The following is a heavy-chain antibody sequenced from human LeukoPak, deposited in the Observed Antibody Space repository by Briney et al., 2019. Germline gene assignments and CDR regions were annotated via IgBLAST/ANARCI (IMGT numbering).Heavy chain of an antibody. CDR2: IIPIFGTA. Sequence: GASVKVSCKASGGTFSSHAISWVRQAPGQGLEWMGGIIPIFGTANYAQKFQGRVTITADESTSTAYMELSSLRSEDTAVYYCARVRYCSSTSCYADPPYYYYYYMDVWGKGTTVTISS. CDR1: GGTFSSHA. D-gene: IGHD2-2*01. J-gene: IGHJ6*03. CDR3: ARVRYCSSTSCYADPPYYYYYYMDV. V-gene: IGHV1-69*13.